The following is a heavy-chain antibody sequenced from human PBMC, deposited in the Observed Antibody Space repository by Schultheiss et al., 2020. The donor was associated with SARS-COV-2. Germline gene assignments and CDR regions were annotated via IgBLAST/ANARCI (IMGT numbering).Heavy chain of an antibody. CDR2: ISYDGSNK. J-gene: IGHJ4*02. V-gene: IGHV3-30*04. CDR1: GFTFSNYA. CDR3: ARAPPYCGGDCYSD. Sequence: GGSLRLSCAASGFTFSNYAMHWVRQAPGKGLEWVAVISYDGSNKYYADSVKGRFTISRDNSKNTLYLQMNSLRAEDTAVYYCARAPPYCGGDCYSDWGQGTLVTVSS. D-gene: IGHD2-21*02.